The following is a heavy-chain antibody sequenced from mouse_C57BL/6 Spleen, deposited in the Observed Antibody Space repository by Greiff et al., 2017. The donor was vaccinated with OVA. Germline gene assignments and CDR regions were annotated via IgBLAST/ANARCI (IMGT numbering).Heavy chain of an antibody. Sequence: QVQLQQPGAELVKPGASVKLSCKASGYTFTSYWMQWVKQRPRQGLEWIGEIDPSDSYTNYNQKFKGKATLTVDTSSSTAYMQLSSLTSEDSAVYYCARGGGDYYAMDYWGQGTSVTVSS. CDR2: IDPSDSYT. V-gene: IGHV1-50*01. CDR3: ARGGGDYYAMDY. J-gene: IGHJ4*01. CDR1: GYTFTSYW.